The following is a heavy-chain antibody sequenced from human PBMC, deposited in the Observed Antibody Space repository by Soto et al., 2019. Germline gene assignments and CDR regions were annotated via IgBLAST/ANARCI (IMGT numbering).Heavy chain of an antibody. CDR2: IYPGDSDS. J-gene: IGHJ5*02. CDR3: ARKMAAVGPNWFDP. D-gene: IGHD6-13*01. Sequence: RGESLKISCKASGYSFSTYWIAWVRQVPGQGLECMGIIYPGDSDSRYSPSFQGQVTISADKSINTAYLQWSSLKASDTAMYFCARKMAAVGPNWFDPWGQGTLVTVSS. CDR1: GYSFSTYW. V-gene: IGHV5-51*01.